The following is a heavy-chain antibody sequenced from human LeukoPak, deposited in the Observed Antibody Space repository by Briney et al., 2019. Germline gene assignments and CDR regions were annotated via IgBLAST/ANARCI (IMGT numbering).Heavy chain of an antibody. CDR1: GFTFDDYG. V-gene: IGHV3-20*04. D-gene: IGHD3-22*01. Sequence: PGGSLRLSCAASGFTFDDYGMSWVRQAPGKGLEWVSGINWNGGSTGYADSVKGRFTISRDNAENSLYLQMNSLRAEDTALYYCARGYYYDSSGPFDIWGQGTMVTVSS. CDR3: ARGYYYDSSGPFDI. J-gene: IGHJ3*02. CDR2: INWNGGST.